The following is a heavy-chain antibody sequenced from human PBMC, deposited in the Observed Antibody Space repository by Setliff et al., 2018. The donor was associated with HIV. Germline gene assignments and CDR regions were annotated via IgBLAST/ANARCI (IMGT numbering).Heavy chain of an antibody. CDR1: GVTLTTFA. CDR2: IVPVRDVT. V-gene: IGHV1-69*04. J-gene: IGHJ4*02. Sequence: SVKVSCKASGVTLTTFAMYWVRQSPGQGLDWMATIVPVRDVTNYAQKFQGRLTIYADTFTRTVYMELSSLRSDDTAVYYCVTPYYSVSGNSDFWGQGTLVTVSS. CDR3: VTPYYSVSGNSDF. D-gene: IGHD3-10*01.